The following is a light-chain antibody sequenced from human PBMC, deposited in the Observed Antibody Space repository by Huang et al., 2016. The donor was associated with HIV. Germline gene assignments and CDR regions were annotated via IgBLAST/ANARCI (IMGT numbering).Light chain of an antibody. Sequence: EIVLAQSPVTLSLSPGERATLACRASPSVSVYLAWYQQKSGQPPRLLNYNASNRATGIPARFSGSGSGTDFTLTISSLEPEDFAVYYCQQRSDWPPTFGRGTKVEIK. CDR3: QQRSDWPPT. CDR1: PSVSVY. CDR2: NAS. J-gene: IGKJ1*01. V-gene: IGKV3-11*01.